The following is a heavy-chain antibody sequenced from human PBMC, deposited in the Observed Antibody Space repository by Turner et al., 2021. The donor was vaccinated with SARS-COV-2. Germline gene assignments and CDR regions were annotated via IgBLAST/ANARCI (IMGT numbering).Heavy chain of an antibody. V-gene: IGHV3-30*18. D-gene: IGHD5-18*01. J-gene: IGHJ4*02. Sequence: QVQLVESGGGVVQPGRSLRLSCAASGFTFSSYGMHWVRQAPGKGLEWVAVISYDGSNKFYADSVKGRFSISRDNSKNTLYLQMISLGAEDTAVYYCAKPGYSYGYPIYYFDYWGRGTLVTVSS. CDR3: AKPGYSYGYPIYYFDY. CDR1: GFTFSSYG. CDR2: ISYDGSNK.